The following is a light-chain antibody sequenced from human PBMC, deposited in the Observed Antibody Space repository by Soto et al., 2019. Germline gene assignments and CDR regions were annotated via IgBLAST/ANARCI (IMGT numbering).Light chain of an antibody. V-gene: IGLV1-40*01. Sequence: QAVVTQPPSVSGAPGQRVTISCTGSSSNIGAGYDVHWYQQLPGAAPKLLIYNNNNRPSGVPDRFSGSKSGTSASLAITGLQAEDEADYYCQSYDSSLNAYVFGTGTKVTVL. CDR2: NNN. CDR1: SSNIGAGYD. J-gene: IGLJ1*01. CDR3: QSYDSSLNAYV.